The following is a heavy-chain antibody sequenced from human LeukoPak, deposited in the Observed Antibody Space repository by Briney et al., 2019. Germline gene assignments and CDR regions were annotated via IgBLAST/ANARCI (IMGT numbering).Heavy chain of an antibody. D-gene: IGHD6-19*01. CDR3: AIESSSGHAFDI. CDR2: IYYSGST. CDR1: GGSISSYY. Sequence: SEPLSLTCTVSGGSISSYYWSWIRQPPGKGLEWIGYIYYSGSTNYNPSLKSRVTISVDTSKNQFSLKLSSVTAADTAVYYCAIESSSGHAFDIWGQGTMVTVSS. J-gene: IGHJ3*02. V-gene: IGHV4-59*01.